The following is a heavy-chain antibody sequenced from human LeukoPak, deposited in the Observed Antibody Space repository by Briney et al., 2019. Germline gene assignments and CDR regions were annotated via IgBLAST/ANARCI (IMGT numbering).Heavy chain of an antibody. CDR3: ARSLRLVLGY. D-gene: IGHD6-19*01. CDR1: GYTFSSYY. CDR2: MDPNSGNT. Sequence: GASVKVSCKASGYTFSSYYMNWVRQAPRQGLEWMGWMDPNSGNTGYAQKFQGRVTMTRNTSISTAYMELSSLRSEDTAVYYCARSLRLVLGYWGQGTLVTVSS. J-gene: IGHJ4*02. V-gene: IGHV1-8*02.